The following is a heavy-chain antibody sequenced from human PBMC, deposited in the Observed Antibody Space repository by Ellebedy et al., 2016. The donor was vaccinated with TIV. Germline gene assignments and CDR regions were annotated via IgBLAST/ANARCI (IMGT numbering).Heavy chain of an antibody. CDR1: GFTFSNYA. V-gene: IGHV3-23*01. D-gene: IGHD1-26*01. J-gene: IGHJ6*02. Sequence: PGGSLRLSCAASGFTFSNYALSWVRQAPGKGLEWVSALSRSGDSTSYADSVKGRFTISRDNSKNTLYLQMNSLRAEDTAVYYCARGGVVGPYGMDVWGQGTTVTVSS. CDR2: LSRSGDST. CDR3: ARGGVVGPYGMDV.